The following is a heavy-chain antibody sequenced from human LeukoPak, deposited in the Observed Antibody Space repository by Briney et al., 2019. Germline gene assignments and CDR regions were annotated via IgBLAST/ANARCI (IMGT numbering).Heavy chain of an antibody. V-gene: IGHV3-9*01. CDR1: VFTFSSYP. CDR3: VKSGGYATAIRYFDL. J-gene: IGHJ2*01. D-gene: IGHD2-21*02. Sequence: GGSLRLSCAASVFTFSSYPMHWVRHAPWKGLEWVESISWNSGDIVHADSVKGRFTISRDNAKNSLYLQMDSLRTEDTALYYCVKSGGYATAIRYFDLWGRGTLVTVSS. CDR2: ISWNSGDI.